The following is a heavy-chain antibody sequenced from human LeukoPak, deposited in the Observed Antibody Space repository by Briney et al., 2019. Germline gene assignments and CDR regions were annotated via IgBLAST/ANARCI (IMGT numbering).Heavy chain of an antibody. CDR1: GFTFSSYA. V-gene: IGHV3-23*01. J-gene: IGHJ3*02. CDR3: AKDQGYSSAWYSRDGFDM. D-gene: IGHD6-19*01. Sequence: GGSLRLSCAASGFTFSSYAMSWVRQAPGKGLEWVSAISKSGDSTFYADSVKGRFTISRDNSQNTLYVQMNSLRAEVTAVYYCAKDQGYSSAWYSRDGFDMWGQGTMVTVSS. CDR2: ISKSGDST.